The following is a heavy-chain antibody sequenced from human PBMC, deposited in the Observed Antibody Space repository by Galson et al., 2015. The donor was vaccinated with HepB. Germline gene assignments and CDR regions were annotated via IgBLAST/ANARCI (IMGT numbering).Heavy chain of an antibody. Sequence: SLRPSCAASGFTFSDYYMSWIRQAPGKGLEWISYISSSTTYTNYADSVKGRFTVSRDNAKNSLNLQMNSLRAEDTAVYYCARVADADYGDHTHFDSWGQGTLVTVSS. CDR1: GFTFSDYY. J-gene: IGHJ4*02. CDR3: ARVADADYGDHTHFDS. V-gene: IGHV3-11*06. D-gene: IGHD4-17*01. CDR2: ISSSTTYT.